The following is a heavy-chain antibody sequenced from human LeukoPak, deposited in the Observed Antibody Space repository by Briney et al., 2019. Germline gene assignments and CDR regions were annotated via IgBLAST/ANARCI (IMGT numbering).Heavy chain of an antibody. CDR2: INPNSGGT. Sequence: GASVKVSCKASGYTFTGYYMHWVRQAPGQGLEWMGWINPNSGGTNYAQKFQGRVTMTRDTSISTAYMELSRLRSDDTAAYYCARDGYCTNGVCYREWFDPWGQGTLVTVSS. CDR1: GYTFTGYY. D-gene: IGHD2-8*01. CDR3: ARDGYCTNGVCYREWFDP. V-gene: IGHV1-2*02. J-gene: IGHJ5*02.